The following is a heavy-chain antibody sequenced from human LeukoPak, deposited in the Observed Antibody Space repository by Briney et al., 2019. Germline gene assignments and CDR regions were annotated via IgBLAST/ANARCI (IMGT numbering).Heavy chain of an antibody. CDR2: ISYDGSNK. V-gene: IGHV3-30*04. J-gene: IGHJ3*02. CDR3: ARGLAIFGVVSSNDAFDI. Sequence: PGGSLRLSCAASGFTFSSYGIYWVPQAPGKWLDWVAVISYDGSNKYYADSVKGRFTISRDNSRNTLYLEMNSLRAEDTAVYYCARGLAIFGVVSSNDAFDIWGQGTVVTVSS. D-gene: IGHD3-3*01. CDR1: GFTFSSYG.